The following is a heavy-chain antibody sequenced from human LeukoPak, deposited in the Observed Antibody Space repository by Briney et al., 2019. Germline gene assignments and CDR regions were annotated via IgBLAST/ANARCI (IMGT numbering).Heavy chain of an antibody. CDR1: GFTFTNAG. J-gene: IGHJ4*02. CDR3: ASEDVDTGDF. D-gene: IGHD5-18*01. CDR2: ISHDGTNK. V-gene: IGHV3-30*01. Sequence: GGSLRLSCAASGFTFTNAGIHGVRLAAGKGLEWVSFISHDGTNKYYSDSVDGRFTVSRLNSQNTVHLQMTDLRPDDTATYYCASEDVDTGDFWGQGTLVTVSS.